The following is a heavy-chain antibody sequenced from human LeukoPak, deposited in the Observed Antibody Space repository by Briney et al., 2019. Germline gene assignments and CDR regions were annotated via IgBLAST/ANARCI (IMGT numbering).Heavy chain of an antibody. V-gene: IGHV3-23*01. CDR2: IFPSGGEI. Sequence: GGSLRLSCAASGFTYSAFAMIWVRQPPGKGLEWVSSIFPSGGEIHYADSVRGRFTISRDNSKSTLSLQMNSLRAEDTAIYYCATYRQVLLPFESWGQGTLVTVSS. J-gene: IGHJ4*02. CDR3: ATYRQVLLPFES. CDR1: GFTYSAFA. D-gene: IGHD2-8*02.